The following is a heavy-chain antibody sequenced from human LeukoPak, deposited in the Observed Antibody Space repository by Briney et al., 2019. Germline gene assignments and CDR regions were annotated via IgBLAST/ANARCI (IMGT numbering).Heavy chain of an antibody. V-gene: IGHV1-18*01. CDR2: ISAYNGNT. J-gene: IGHJ4*02. Sequence: ASVKVSCKASGYTFTSYGISWVRQAPGQGLEWMGWISAYNGNTNYAQKLQGRVTMTTDTSTSTAYMELRSLRSDDTAVYYCAGETYGDYDFDYWGQGTLVTVSS. CDR3: AGETYGDYDFDY. D-gene: IGHD4-17*01. CDR1: GYTFTSYG.